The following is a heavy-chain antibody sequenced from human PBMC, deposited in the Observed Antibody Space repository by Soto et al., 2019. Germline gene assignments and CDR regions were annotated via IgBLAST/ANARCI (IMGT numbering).Heavy chain of an antibody. CDR2: ISAYNGDT. CDR1: GYPFTSYG. Sequence: VQLVQSGAEVKKPGASVKVSCKASGYPFTSYGITWVRQAPGQDLEWMGWISAYNGDTNYAQRLQGRVTMTKDTSTSTVYMELTSLTSDDTAVYSCARDQEYSTSGLYWFDLWGQGTLVTVSS. CDR3: ARDQEYSTSGLYWFDL. D-gene: IGHD6-6*01. J-gene: IGHJ5*02. V-gene: IGHV1-18*04.